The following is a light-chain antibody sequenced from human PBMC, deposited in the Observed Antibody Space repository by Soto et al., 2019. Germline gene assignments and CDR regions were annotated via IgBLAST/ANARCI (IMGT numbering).Light chain of an antibody. CDR1: QSLLHSNGYNY. V-gene: IGKV2-28*01. J-gene: IGKJ1*01. CDR3: LQAFQTPLT. Sequence: IVMTQSPLSLPVTPGEPASISCRSSQSLLHSNGYNYLDWYLQKPGQSPQLLIYLGSNRASGVPDRFSGSGSGTDFTLKISRVEAEDVGVYYCLQAFQTPLTFGQGTKVDIK. CDR2: LGS.